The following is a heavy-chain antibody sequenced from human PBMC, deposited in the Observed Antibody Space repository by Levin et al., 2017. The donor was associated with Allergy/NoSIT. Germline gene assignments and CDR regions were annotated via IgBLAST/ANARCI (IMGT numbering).Heavy chain of an antibody. D-gene: IGHD6-6*01. CDR3: AKGGYGSSSLLGTLFYYGMDV. CDR1: GFTFSSYA. Sequence: HGESLKISCAASGFTFSSYAMTWVRQAPGKGLEWVSVISGSGDRTNYADSEKGRFTISRDNSKNTLYLQMNSLRAEDTAVYYCAKGGYGSSSLLGTLFYYGMDVWGQGTTVTVSS. J-gene: IGHJ6*02. CDR2: ISGSGDRT. V-gene: IGHV3-23*01.